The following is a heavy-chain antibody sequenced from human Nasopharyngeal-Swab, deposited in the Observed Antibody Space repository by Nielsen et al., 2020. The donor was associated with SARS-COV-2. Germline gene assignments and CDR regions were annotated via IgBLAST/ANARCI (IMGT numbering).Heavy chain of an antibody. CDR2: ISWNSGSI. V-gene: IGHV3-9*01. Sequence: SLKISCAASGFTFDDYAMHWVLQAPGTGLEWVSGISWNSGSIGYADSVKGRFTISRDNAKNSLYLQMNSLRAEDTALYYCAKVGGDYYFDYWGQGTLVTVSS. D-gene: IGHD3-16*01. J-gene: IGHJ4*02. CDR1: GFTFDDYA. CDR3: AKVGGDYYFDY.